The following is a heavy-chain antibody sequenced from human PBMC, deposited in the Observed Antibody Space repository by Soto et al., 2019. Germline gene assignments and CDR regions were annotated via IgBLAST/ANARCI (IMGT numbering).Heavy chain of an antibody. CDR3: ARGDGDTLDY. V-gene: IGHV1-18*01. CDR2: INAYVGET. Sequence: QVQLVQSGAEVKKPGASVKVSCKASGYSFTHYGITWVRQAPGQGLEWTGWINAYVGETKSVQKYEGRVTVTMDTSTNTAYLELRSLRSDDTAVYYCARGDGDTLDYWGQGTLVRVSA. CDR1: GYSFTHYG. J-gene: IGHJ4*02.